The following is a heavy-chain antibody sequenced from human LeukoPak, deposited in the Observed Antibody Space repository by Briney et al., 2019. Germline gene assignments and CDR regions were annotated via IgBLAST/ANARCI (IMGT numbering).Heavy chain of an antibody. Sequence: ASVKVSCKASGGTFSSYAISWVRQAPGQGLEWMGRIIPILGIANYAQKFQGRVTITAGKSTSTAYMELSSLRSEDTAVYYCATSTYYYYGMDVWGQGTTVTVSS. CDR1: GGTFSSYA. CDR3: ATSTYYYYGMDV. V-gene: IGHV1-69*04. J-gene: IGHJ6*02. CDR2: IIPILGIA. D-gene: IGHD2-2*01.